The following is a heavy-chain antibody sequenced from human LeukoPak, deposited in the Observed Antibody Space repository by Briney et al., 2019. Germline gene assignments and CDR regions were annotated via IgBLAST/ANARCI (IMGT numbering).Heavy chain of an antibody. Sequence: PGGSLRLSCAASGFTFSSYSMNWVRQAPGKGLEWVSAISGSGGSTYYADSVKGRFTISRDNSKNTLYLQMNSLRAEDTAVYYCAKDQARVRGVFDYWGQGTLVTVSS. D-gene: IGHD3-10*01. J-gene: IGHJ4*02. CDR2: ISGSGGST. V-gene: IGHV3-23*01. CDR3: AKDQARVRGVFDY. CDR1: GFTFSSYS.